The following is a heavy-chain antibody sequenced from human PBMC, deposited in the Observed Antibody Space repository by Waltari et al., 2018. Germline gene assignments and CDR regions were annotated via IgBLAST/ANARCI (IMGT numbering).Heavy chain of an antibody. CDR2: IWYDGSYK. Sequence: QVQLVESGGGVVQPGRSLRLSCAASGFTFSRYDMHWVRQAPGKGLEWVAVIWYDGSYKFDADSVKGRFSISRDNPKNTLHLQMDSLRAEDSAIYYCAKDGSASRLVRYYLDSWGPGTLVTVSS. D-gene: IGHD2-8*02. CDR3: AKDGSASRLVRYYLDS. J-gene: IGHJ4*02. CDR1: GFTFSRYD. V-gene: IGHV3-33*06.